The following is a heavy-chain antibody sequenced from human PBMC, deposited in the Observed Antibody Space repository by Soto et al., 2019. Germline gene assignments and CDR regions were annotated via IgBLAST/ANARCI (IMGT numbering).Heavy chain of an antibody. J-gene: IGHJ6*02. D-gene: IGHD5-18*01. Sequence: QVTLKESGPVLVKPTETLTLTCTVSGFSLSNARMGVSWIRQPPGKALEWLAHIFSNDEKSYSTSLKSRLTISKDTSKNQVVLTMTNLDPVDTATYYCARSMDTAIVYYYYGMDVWGQGTTVTVSS. CDR2: IFSNDEK. CDR1: GFSLSNARMG. CDR3: ARSMDTAIVYYYYGMDV. V-gene: IGHV2-26*01.